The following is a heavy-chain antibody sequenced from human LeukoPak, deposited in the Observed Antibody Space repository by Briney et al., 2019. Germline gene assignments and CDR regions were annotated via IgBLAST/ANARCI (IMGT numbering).Heavy chain of an antibody. CDR1: GFTFSSYS. CDR3: ARDRDWAFDY. D-gene: IGHD2-21*01. V-gene: IGHV3-48*02. Sequence: GGSLRLSCAAPGFTFSSYSMNWVRQAPGKGLEWISYISFGSGSDVHYADSVKGRFTISRDNADNSLYLEMNSLRDEDTAIYYCARDRDWAFDYWGQGTLVTVSS. CDR2: ISFGSGSDV. J-gene: IGHJ4*02.